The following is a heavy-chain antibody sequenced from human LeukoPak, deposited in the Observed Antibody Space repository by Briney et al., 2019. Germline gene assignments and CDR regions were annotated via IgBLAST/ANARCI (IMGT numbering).Heavy chain of an antibody. Sequence: GGSLRLSCAASGFTFSSYWMSWVRQAPGKGLEWVANIKQDGSEKYYVGSVKGRFTISRDNAKNSLYLQMNSLRAEDTAVYYCARDLISPTVTTGYYFDYWGQGTLVTVSS. CDR3: ARDLISPTVTTGYYFDY. CDR1: GFTFSSYW. D-gene: IGHD4-17*01. J-gene: IGHJ4*02. V-gene: IGHV3-7*01. CDR2: IKQDGSEK.